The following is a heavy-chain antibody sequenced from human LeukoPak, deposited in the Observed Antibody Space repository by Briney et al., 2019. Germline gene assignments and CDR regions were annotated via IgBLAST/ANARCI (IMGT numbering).Heavy chain of an antibody. CDR2: ISGSGGST. CDR1: GFTFSSYA. Sequence: PGGSLRLSCAASGFTFSSYAMSWVRQAPGKGLEWVSAISGSGGSTYYADSVKGRFTISRDNSKNTLYLQMNSLRAEDTAVYYCATGGRYNMTSGDYWGQGTLVTVSS. V-gene: IGHV3-23*01. CDR3: ATGGRYNMTSGDY. J-gene: IGHJ4*02. D-gene: IGHD1-14*01.